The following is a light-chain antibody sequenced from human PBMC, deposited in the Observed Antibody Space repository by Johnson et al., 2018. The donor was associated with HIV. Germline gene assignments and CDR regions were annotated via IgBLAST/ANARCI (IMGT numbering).Light chain of an antibody. V-gene: IGLV1-51*02. Sequence: QSVLTQPPSVSAAPGQKVTISCSGSSSNIGNNYVSWYQQLPGTAPKLLIYENNKRPSGIPDRFSGSKSGTSATLGITGLQTGDEADYYCGTWDSSLISNVFGPGTKATVL. CDR2: ENN. CDR1: SSNIGNNY. J-gene: IGLJ1*01. CDR3: GTWDSSLISNV.